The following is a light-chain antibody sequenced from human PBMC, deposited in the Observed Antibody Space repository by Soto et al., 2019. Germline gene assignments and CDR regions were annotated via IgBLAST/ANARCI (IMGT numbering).Light chain of an antibody. CDR1: QGISKY. Sequence: DIQMTQSPSSLSASVGDSVAITCRASQGISKYLAWYQQRPGKVPKLLIYATSTLQSGVPSRFSGSGSGTDFTLTISSLQPEDFATYYCQQANSFPLTFGGGTKVDIK. CDR2: ATS. V-gene: IGKV1-27*01. CDR3: QQANSFPLT. J-gene: IGKJ4*01.